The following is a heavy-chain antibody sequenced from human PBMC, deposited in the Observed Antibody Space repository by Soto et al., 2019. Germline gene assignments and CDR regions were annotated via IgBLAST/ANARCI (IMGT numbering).Heavy chain of an antibody. V-gene: IGHV3-11*01. CDR1: GFTFSDYY. CDR2: ISSSGSTI. D-gene: IGHD4-4*01. Sequence: PGGSLRLSCAASGFTFSDYYMSWIRQAPGKGLEWVSYISSSGSTIYYADSVKGRFTISRDNAKNSLYLQMSSLRAEDTAVYYCARIFRLHDYSSSQPFRHPLNWGQGTLVTVSS. CDR3: ARIFRLHDYSSSQPFRHPLN. J-gene: IGHJ4*02.